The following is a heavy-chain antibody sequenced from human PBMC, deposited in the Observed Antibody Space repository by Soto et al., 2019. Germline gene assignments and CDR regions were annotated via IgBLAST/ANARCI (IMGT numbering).Heavy chain of an antibody. CDR2: MEPSTGRT. Sequence: ASVKVSCKASGYSFASLDINWVRQTAGQGLEWMGWMEPSTGRTGYAQKFQGRVTMTRDTSINTAYMELTTLTSDDTAFYYCARGVSAGVDYWGQGTLVTVSS. CDR3: ARGVSAGVDY. D-gene: IGHD1-26*01. V-gene: IGHV1-8*01. CDR1: GYSFASLD. J-gene: IGHJ4*02.